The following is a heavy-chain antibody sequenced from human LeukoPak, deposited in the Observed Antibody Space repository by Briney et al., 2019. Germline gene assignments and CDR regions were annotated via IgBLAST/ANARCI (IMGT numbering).Heavy chain of an antibody. J-gene: IGHJ4*02. CDR1: GGSISSYY. Sequence: PSETLSLTCTVSGGSISSYYWSWIRQPPGKGLEWIGYIYYSGSTNYNPSLKSRVTISVDTSKNQFSLKLSSVTAADTAVYYCVRERWNDGTNDYWGQGTLVTVSS. V-gene: IGHV4-59*01. CDR3: VRERWNDGTNDY. CDR2: IYYSGST. D-gene: IGHD1-1*01.